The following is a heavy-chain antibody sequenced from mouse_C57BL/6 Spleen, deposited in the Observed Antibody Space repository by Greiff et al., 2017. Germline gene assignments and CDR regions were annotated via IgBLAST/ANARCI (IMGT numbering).Heavy chain of an antibody. CDR1: GFSLTSYG. CDR2: IWSGGST. V-gene: IGHV2-4*01. J-gene: IGHJ1*03. Sequence: VKLMESGPGLVQPSQSLSITCTVSGFSLTSYGVHWVRQPPGQGLEWLGVIWSGGSTDYNAAFISRLSISKDNSKSQVFFKMNSLQADDTAIYYCAKYGYYLWYFDVWGTGTTVTVSS. D-gene: IGHD2-3*01. CDR3: AKYGYYLWYFDV.